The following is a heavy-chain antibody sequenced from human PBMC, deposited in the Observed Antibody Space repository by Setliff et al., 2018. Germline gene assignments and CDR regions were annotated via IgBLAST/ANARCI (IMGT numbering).Heavy chain of an antibody. CDR2: INHSGST. V-gene: IGHV4-39*07. CDR1: GGSISSSYYY. CDR3: ARGKGSWVLLRWFDP. J-gene: IGHJ5*02. Sequence: SETLSLTCTVSGGSISSSYYYWGWIRQPPGKGLEWIGEINHSGSTNYDPSLKSRVTISVDTSKNQFSLKLSSVTAADTAVYYCARGKGSWVLLRWFDPWGQGTLVTVSS. D-gene: IGHD3-10*01.